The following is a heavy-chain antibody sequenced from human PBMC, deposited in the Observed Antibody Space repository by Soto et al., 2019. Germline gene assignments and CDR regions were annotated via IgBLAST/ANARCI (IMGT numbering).Heavy chain of an antibody. CDR1: GGSLSSYY. CDR2: VYSTGAT. CDR3: ARANTGGWYVTDN. V-gene: IGHV4-59*01. Sequence: SETLSLTCTVSGGSLSSYYWTWIRQPPGKGLEWIGYVYSTGATNYNPSLRSRVTMSIDASKNQFSLKVRSVTAADTAVYFCARANTGGWYVTDNWGQGTLVTVSS. J-gene: IGHJ4*02. D-gene: IGHD6-19*01.